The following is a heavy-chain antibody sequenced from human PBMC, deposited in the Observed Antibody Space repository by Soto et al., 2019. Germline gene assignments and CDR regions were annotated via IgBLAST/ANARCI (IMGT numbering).Heavy chain of an antibody. Sequence: SVPRSHTCTVASGCISVSNVFRGRVRQPPGKGLEWIGNIDYSGTAYFSPSLATRVTFHVDTSKNQFSLTLYSVTAADTAVYYCARITGRHLDYWGQGILVTVSS. V-gene: IGHV4-39*01. CDR2: IDYSGTA. CDR3: ARITGRHLDY. J-gene: IGHJ4*02. D-gene: IGHD1-20*01. CDR1: SGCISVSNVF.